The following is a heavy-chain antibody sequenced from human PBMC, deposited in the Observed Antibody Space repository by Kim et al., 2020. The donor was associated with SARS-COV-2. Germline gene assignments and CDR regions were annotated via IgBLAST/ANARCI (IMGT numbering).Heavy chain of an antibody. CDR1: GFTFSSYC. V-gene: IGHV3-21*01. J-gene: IGHJ4*02. D-gene: IGHD2-15*01. CDR2: ISSSSSYI. CDR3: ARDPGYCSGGSCRY. Sequence: GGSLRLSCAASGFTFSSYCMNWVRQAPGKGLEWVSSISSSSSYIYYSDSVKGRFTITRDNAKNSLYLQMNSLRAEDKSVYYCARDPGYCSGGSCRYWGQGTLVTVSA.